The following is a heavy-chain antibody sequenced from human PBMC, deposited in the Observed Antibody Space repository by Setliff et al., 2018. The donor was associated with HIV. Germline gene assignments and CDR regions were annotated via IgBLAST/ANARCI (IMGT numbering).Heavy chain of an antibody. J-gene: IGHJ5*02. CDR1: GDAISSYY. Sequence: SETLSLTCSVSGDAISSYYWSWIRKPPGKGLEWIGYISPTRNTNYNHSLKSRVTISTDTSKNQYSLNVRSVTAADTAVYFCAKSSHSIGYISDLWGQGTLVTVSS. CDR2: ISPTRNT. CDR3: AKSSHSIGYISDL. D-gene: IGHD5-12*01. V-gene: IGHV4-59*03.